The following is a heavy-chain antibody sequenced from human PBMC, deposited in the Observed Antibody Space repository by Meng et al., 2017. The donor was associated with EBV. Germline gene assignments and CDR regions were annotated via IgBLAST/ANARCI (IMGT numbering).Heavy chain of an antibody. Sequence: QVRLVTSGAEGEKPGASVKVSCKASGYPFTSYYMHWVRQAPGQELEWMGIINPSGGSTSYAQKFQGRVTMTRDTSTSTVYMELSSLRSEDTAVYYCARNGIAAWGWFDPWGQGTLVTVSS. CDR3: ARNGIAAWGWFDP. V-gene: IGHV1-46*01. CDR2: INPSGGST. J-gene: IGHJ5*02. CDR1: GYPFTSYY. D-gene: IGHD6-13*01.